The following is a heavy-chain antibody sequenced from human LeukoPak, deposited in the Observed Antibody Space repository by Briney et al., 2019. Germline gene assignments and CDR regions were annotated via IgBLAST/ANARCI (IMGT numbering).Heavy chain of an antibody. D-gene: IGHD3-22*01. Sequence: ASVKVSCKASGYTFTSYGISWVRQAPGQGLEWMGWISAYNGNTNYAQKLQGRVTMTRDTSISTAYMELSRLRSDDTSVYYCARGPRITMIVVVIPFDYWGQGTLVTVSS. CDR3: ARGPRITMIVVVIPFDY. J-gene: IGHJ4*02. CDR2: ISAYNGNT. V-gene: IGHV1-18*01. CDR1: GYTFTSYG.